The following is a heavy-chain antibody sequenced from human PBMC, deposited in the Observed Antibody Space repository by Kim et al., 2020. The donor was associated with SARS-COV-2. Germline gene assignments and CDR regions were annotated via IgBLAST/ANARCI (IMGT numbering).Heavy chain of an antibody. Sequence: GGSLRLSCAASGFTLSSGAMSWVRQAPGKGLEWVSAITGSTYYAYSVKGRFSIYRDNSKNTLFLQMNSLRAEDTAVYYCAKCNKYVSGWCNWFDPWGQGTLVIVSS. D-gene: IGHD6-19*01. CDR1: GFTLSSGA. CDR2: ITGST. J-gene: IGHJ5*02. CDR3: AKCNKYVSGWCNWFDP. V-gene: IGHV3-23*01.